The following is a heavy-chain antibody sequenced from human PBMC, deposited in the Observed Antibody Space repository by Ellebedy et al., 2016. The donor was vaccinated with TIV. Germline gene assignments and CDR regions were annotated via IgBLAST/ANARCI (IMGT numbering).Heavy chain of an antibody. J-gene: IGHJ4*02. Sequence: GGSLKISCAASGFSFSGYGMHWVRQAPGKGLEWVAIISSDENHKFYIDSVKGRFTVSRDRSKNTLYLQMNSLRGEDTAVYYCARDRDYGTFDYWGQGTLVTVSS. CDR3: ARDRDYGTFDY. CDR2: ISSDENHK. D-gene: IGHD4-17*01. V-gene: IGHV3-30*19. CDR1: GFSFSGYG.